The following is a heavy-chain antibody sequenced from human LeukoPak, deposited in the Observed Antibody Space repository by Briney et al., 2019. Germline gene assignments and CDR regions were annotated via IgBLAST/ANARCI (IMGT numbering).Heavy chain of an antibody. D-gene: IGHD5-18*01. V-gene: IGHV4-4*07. CDR2: IYTSGST. Sequence: PSETLSLTCTVSGGSISSYYWSWIRQPAGKGLEWIGRIYTSGSTNYNPSLKSRVTMSVDTSKNQLSLKLSSVTAADTAVYYCARDSGIQLWLRGYYFDYWGQGTLVTVSS. J-gene: IGHJ4*02. CDR3: ARDSGIQLWLRGYYFDY. CDR1: GGSISSYY.